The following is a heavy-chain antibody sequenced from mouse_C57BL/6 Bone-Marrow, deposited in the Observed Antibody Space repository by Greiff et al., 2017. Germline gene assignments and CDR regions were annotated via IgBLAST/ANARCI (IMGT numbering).Heavy chain of an antibody. CDR1: GFTFSDAW. J-gene: IGHJ2*01. CDR2: IRNKANNHAT. CDR3: TLANWDYFDY. D-gene: IGHD4-1*01. Sequence: EVMLVESGGGLVQPGGSMKLSCAASGFTFSDAWMDWVRQSPEKGLEWVAEIRNKANNHATYYAESVKGRLTISRDDSKSSVYLQMNSLRAEDTGIYYCTLANWDYFDYWGQGTTLTVSS. V-gene: IGHV6-6*01.